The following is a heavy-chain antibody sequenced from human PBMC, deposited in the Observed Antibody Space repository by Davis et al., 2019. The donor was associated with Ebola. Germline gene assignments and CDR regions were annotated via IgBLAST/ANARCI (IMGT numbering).Heavy chain of an antibody. CDR3: AKDGDYDFWSGLPQGMDV. Sequence: PGGSLRLSCAASGFTFSSYGMHWVRQAPGKGLEWVAVISYDGSNKYYADSVKGRFTISRDNSKNTLYLQMNSLRAEDTAVYYCAKDGDYDFWSGLPQGMDVWGQGTTVTVSS. CDR2: ISYDGSNK. CDR1: GFTFSSYG. J-gene: IGHJ6*02. V-gene: IGHV3-30*18. D-gene: IGHD3-3*01.